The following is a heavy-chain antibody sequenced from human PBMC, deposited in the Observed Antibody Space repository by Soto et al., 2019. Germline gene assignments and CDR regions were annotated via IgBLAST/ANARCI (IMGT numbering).Heavy chain of an antibody. D-gene: IGHD3-10*01. CDR2: IYYSGST. CDR3: ARYGSGSSARFDS. J-gene: IGHJ5*01. Sequence: SETLSLTCTVYGGSISRYYWSWIRQPPGKGLECIGYIYYSGSTNYNPSLKSRVTISVDTSKNQFSLKLSSVTAADTAVYYCARYGSGSSARFDSWGHVTLVTGS. CDR1: GGSISRYY. V-gene: IGHV4-59*01.